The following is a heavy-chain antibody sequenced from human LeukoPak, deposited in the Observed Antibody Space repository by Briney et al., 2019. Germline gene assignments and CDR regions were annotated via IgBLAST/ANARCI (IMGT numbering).Heavy chain of an antibody. V-gene: IGHV1-2*06. CDR2: INPNSGGT. J-gene: IGHJ4*02. CDR1: GYTFTGYY. D-gene: IGHD6-13*01. Sequence: GASVKVSCKASGYTFTGYYMHWVRQAPGQGLEWMGRINPNSGGTNYAQKFQGRVTMTRDTSISTAYLELRRLTSDDTSVYYCARQGQQLDFDYWGQGTLVTVSS. CDR3: ARQGQQLDFDY.